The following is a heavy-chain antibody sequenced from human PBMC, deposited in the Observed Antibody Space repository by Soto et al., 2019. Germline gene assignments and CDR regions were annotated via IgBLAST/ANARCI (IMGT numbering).Heavy chain of an antibody. CDR1: GGSISSYY. CDR3: ARRYGSCFDY. CDR2: IYYSGST. D-gene: IGHD5-18*01. Sequence: QVQLQESGPGLVKPSETLSLTCTVSGGSISSYYWSWIRQPPGKGLEWIGYIYYSGSTNYNPSLKSRVTISVDASKHQFSLTLTSVTAADTAVYYCARRYGSCFDYWGQGTLGTVSS. J-gene: IGHJ4*02. V-gene: IGHV4-59*08.